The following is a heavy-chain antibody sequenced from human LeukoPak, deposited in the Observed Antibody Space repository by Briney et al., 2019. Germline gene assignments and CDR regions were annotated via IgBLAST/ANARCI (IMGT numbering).Heavy chain of an antibody. J-gene: IGHJ2*01. Sequence: PGGSLRLSCALSRFTLRSYGMPWVPQSPGHGREWGAVMWYDGSNKYYAESVTGRFTIPRDKSKNTLYLQMNSTRAADTAVYYFTRWARKLLDYELCGRGTLLTVSS. D-gene: IGHD2-15*01. CDR1: RFTLRSYG. CDR2: MWYDGSNK. V-gene: IGHV3-33*08. CDR3: TRWARKLLDYEL.